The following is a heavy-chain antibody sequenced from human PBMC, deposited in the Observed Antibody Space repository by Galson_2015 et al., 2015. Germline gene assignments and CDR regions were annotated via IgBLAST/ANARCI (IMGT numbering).Heavy chain of an antibody. CDR1: GFTFSSHS. V-gene: IGHV3-48*02. CDR2: ISSGGGTK. J-gene: IGHJ6*02. D-gene: IGHD6-19*01. CDR3: ASGVVAVAGPKNGMDV. Sequence: SLRLSCAASGFTFSSHSMNWVRQAPGQGLEWVSYISSGGGTKYYADSVKGRFTISRDNAKNSLYPQMDSLRDEDTAAYFCASGVVAVAGPKNGMDVWGQGTTVTVSS.